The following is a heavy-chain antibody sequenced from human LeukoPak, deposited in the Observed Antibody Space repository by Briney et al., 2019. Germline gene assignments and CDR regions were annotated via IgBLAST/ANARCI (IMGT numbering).Heavy chain of an antibody. CDR2: IYTSGST. D-gene: IGHD2-21*02. CDR1: GGSISSGSYY. J-gene: IGHJ4*02. CDR3: AREAYCGGDCYYATGY. Sequence: SETLSLTCTVSGGSISSGSYYWSWIRQPAGKGLEWIGRIYTSGSTNYNPSLKSRVTISVDTSKNQFSLKLSSVTAADTAVYYCAREAYCGGDCYYATGYWGQGTLVTVSS. V-gene: IGHV4-61*02.